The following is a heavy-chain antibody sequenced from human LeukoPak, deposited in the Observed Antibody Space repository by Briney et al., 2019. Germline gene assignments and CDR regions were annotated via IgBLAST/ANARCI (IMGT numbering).Heavy chain of an antibody. D-gene: IGHD3-9*01. Sequence: PPETLSLTCAVYGGSFSGYYWSWIRQPPGKGLEWIGEINHSGSTNYNPSLKSRVTISVDTSKNQFSLKLSSVTAADTAVYYCARGSTYYDILTATMGTWFDPWGQGTLVTVSS. CDR1: GGSFSGYY. CDR3: ARGSTYYDILTATMGTWFDP. V-gene: IGHV4-34*01. CDR2: INHSGST. J-gene: IGHJ5*02.